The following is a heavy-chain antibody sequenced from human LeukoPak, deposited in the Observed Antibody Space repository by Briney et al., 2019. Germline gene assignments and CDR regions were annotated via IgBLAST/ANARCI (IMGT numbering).Heavy chain of an antibody. V-gene: IGHV3-21*01. D-gene: IGHD6-6*01. CDR3: ARDPPGYSSSSNY. CDR1: GFTFSSYS. Sequence: GGSLGLSCAASGFTFSSYSMNWVRQAPGKGLEWVSSISSSSSYIYYADSVKGRFTISRDNAKNSLYLQMNSLRAEDTAVYYCARDPPGYSSSSNYWGQGTLVTVSS. J-gene: IGHJ4*02. CDR2: ISSSSSYI.